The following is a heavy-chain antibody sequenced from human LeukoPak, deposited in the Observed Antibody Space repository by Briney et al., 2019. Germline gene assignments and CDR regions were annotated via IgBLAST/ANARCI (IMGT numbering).Heavy chain of an antibody. D-gene: IGHD3-16*01. CDR1: GFTFSSYA. Sequence: GGSLRLSCAASGFTFSSYAMSWVRQAPGKGLVWVSRINSDGTSTTYADSVKGRFTISRDNAKNTLFLQMNSLRAEDTAVYYCAKGGRLRPDYWGQGALVTVSS. V-gene: IGHV3-74*01. CDR2: INSDGTST. J-gene: IGHJ4*02. CDR3: AKGGRLRPDY.